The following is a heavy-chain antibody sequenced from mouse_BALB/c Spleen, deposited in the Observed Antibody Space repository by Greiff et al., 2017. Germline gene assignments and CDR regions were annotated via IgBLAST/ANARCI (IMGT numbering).Heavy chain of an antibody. CDR2: IYPYNGGT. CDR1: GYTFTDYN. V-gene: IGHV1S29*02. Sequence: EVKVVESGPELVKPGASVKISCKASGYTFTDYNMHWVKQSHGKSLEWIGYIYPYNGGTGYNQKFKSKATLTVDNSSSTAYMELRSLTSEDSAVYYCAEGGYGNYLYAMDYWGQGTSVTVSA. D-gene: IGHD2-10*02. CDR3: AEGGYGNYLYAMDY. J-gene: IGHJ4*01.